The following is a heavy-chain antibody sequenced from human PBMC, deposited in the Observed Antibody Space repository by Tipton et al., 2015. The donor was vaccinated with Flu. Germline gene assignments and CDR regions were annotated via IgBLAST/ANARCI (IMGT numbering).Heavy chain of an antibody. CDR2: IYSSGST. CDR3: ARQKGGISSGYYYYFDY. J-gene: IGHJ4*02. CDR1: GDSISSSSYY. Sequence: TLSLTCTVSGDSISSSSYYWGWIRQPPGEGLEWIGSIYSSGSTYYNPSLESRVTISLDTSKKQFSLKLSSVTAADTAVYYCARQKGGISSGYYYYFDYWGQGTLVTVSS. V-gene: IGHV4-39*07. D-gene: IGHD3-22*01.